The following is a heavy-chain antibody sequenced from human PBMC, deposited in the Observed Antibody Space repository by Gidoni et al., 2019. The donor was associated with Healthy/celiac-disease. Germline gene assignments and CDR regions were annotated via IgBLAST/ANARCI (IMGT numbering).Heavy chain of an antibody. D-gene: IGHD3-22*01. CDR1: GGTFSSYA. V-gene: IGHV1-69*01. CDR2: IIPIFGTA. CDR3: ARGGYYYDSSGYPIGY. Sequence: QVQLVQSGAEVTKPRSSVKVSCKASGGTFSSYAISWVRQAPGQGLEWMGGIIPIFGTANYAQKFQGRVTITADESTSTAYMELSSLRSEDTAVYYCARGGYYYDSSGYPIGYWGQGTLVTVSS. J-gene: IGHJ4*02.